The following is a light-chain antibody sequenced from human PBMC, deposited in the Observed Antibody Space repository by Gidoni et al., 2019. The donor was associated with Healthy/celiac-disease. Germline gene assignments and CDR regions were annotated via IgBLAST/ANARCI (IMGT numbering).Light chain of an antibody. V-gene: IGKV3-11*01. CDR1: KSVSSY. CDR3: QQRSNWPRYT. CDR2: DAS. J-gene: IGKJ2*01. Sequence: ILLTQSPATLSLSPGERATLSCRASKSVSSYLAWYQQKPGQAPRLLIYDASNRATGIPARFSGSGSWTDFTLTISSLEPEDFAVYDCQQRSNWPRYTFGQGTKLEIK.